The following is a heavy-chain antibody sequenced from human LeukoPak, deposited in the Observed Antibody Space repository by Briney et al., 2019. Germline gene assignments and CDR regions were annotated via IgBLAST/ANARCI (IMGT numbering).Heavy chain of an antibody. J-gene: IGHJ5*02. CDR1: GGSISSGGYY. CDR3: AREQGYYDILTGYQIPNWFDP. D-gene: IGHD3-9*01. CDR2: IYYSGST. Sequence: SQTLPLTCTVSGGSISSGGYYWSWIRQHPGKGLEWIGYIYYSGSTYYNPSLKSRVTISVDTSKNQFSLKLSSVTAADTAVYYCAREQGYYDILTGYQIPNWFDPWGQGTLVTVSS. V-gene: IGHV4-31*03.